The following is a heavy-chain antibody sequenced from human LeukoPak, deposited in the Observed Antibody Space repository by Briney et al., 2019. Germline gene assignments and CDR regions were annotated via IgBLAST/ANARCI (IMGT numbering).Heavy chain of an antibody. CDR2: INAYNGNT. D-gene: IGHD6-13*01. V-gene: IGHV1-18*01. J-gene: IGHJ6*03. Sequence: ASVKVSCKASGYTFSSYGISWVRQAPGQGLERMGWINAYNGNTNYAQMLQGRVTMTTDTSTTTAYMELRSLRSEDTAVYYCARDEGSYSSSWYRDYYYYMDVWGKGTTVTVSS. CDR3: ARDEGSYSSSWYRDYYYYMDV. CDR1: GYTFSSYG.